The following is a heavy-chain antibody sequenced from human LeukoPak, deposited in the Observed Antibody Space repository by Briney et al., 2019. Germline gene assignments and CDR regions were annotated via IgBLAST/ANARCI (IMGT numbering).Heavy chain of an antibody. Sequence: ASVKVSFKASGYTFTGYYMHWVRQAPGQGLEWMGWINPNSGGTNYAQKFQGRVTMTRDTSISTAYMELSRLRSDDTAVYYCAKAAAGYYYYYYMDVWGKGTTVTISS. CDR3: AKAAAGYYYYYYMDV. CDR2: INPNSGGT. D-gene: IGHD6-13*01. CDR1: GYTFTGYY. J-gene: IGHJ6*03. V-gene: IGHV1-2*02.